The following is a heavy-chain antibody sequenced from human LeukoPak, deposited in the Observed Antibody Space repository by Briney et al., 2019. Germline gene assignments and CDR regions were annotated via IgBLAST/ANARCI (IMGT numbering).Heavy chain of an antibody. D-gene: IGHD5-12*01. CDR1: GYTSTGYY. CDR3: ARDLGVGTFYYYYMDV. V-gene: IGHV1-2*02. Sequence: ASVKVSCKDSGYTSTGYYMHWVRQAPGQGLEWRGWINPNSGGTNYAQNFQGRVTMTRDTSISTAYMELSRLRSDDTAVYYCARDLGVGTFYYYYMDVWGKGTTVTVSS. CDR2: INPNSGGT. J-gene: IGHJ6*03.